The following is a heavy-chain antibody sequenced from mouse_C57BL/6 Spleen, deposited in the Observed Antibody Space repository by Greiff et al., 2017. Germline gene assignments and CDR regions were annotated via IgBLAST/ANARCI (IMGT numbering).Heavy chain of an antibody. J-gene: IGHJ2*01. Sequence: QVQLQQSGPELVKPGASVKISCTASGYAFSSSWMNWVKQRPGKGLEWIGRIYPGDGDTNYNGKFKGKATLTADKSSSTAYMQLSSLTSEDSAVYFCASSNWDEDDYWGQGTTLTVSS. CDR1: GYAFSSSW. V-gene: IGHV1-82*01. D-gene: IGHD4-1*01. CDR2: IYPGDGDT. CDR3: ASSNWDEDDY.